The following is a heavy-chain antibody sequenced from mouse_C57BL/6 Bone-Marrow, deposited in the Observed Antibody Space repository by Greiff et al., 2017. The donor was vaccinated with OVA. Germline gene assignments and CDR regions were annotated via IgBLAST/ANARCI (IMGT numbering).Heavy chain of an antibody. CDR2: INPSSGYT. D-gene: IGHD4-1*01. J-gene: IGHJ2*01. V-gene: IGHV1-4*01. Sequence: QVQLQQSGAELARPGASVKMSCKASGYTFTSYTMHWVKQRPGQGLEWIGYINPSSGYTKYNQKFKDKATLTADKSSSTAYMQLSSLTSEDSAVYYCARKGPNWYFDYWGQGTTLTVSS. CDR3: ARKGPNWYFDY. CDR1: GYTFTSYT.